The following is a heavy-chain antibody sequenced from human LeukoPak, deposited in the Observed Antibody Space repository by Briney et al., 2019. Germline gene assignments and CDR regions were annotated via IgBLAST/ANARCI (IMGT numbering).Heavy chain of an antibody. J-gene: IGHJ4*02. CDR1: GFTFSSYS. CDR2: ISSSSSYI. V-gene: IGHV3-21*01. Sequence: GGSLRLSCAASGFTFSSYSMNWVRQAPGKGLEWVSPISSSSSYIYYADSVKGRFTISRDNSKNTLYLQMTSLRGEDTAVYHCAKDEAAAGVDFDYWGQGTLVTVYS. CDR3: AKDEAAAGVDFDY. D-gene: IGHD6-13*01.